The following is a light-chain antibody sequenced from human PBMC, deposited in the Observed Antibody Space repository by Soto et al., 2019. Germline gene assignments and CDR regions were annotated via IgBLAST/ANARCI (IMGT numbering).Light chain of an antibody. CDR3: QQYDNLPIT. Sequence: DIQMTQSPSSLSASVGDRFTITCQASQDISNYLNWYQQKPGKAPKLLIYDASNLETGVPSRFSGSGSGTDFTFTISSLQPEDIATYYCQQYDNLPITFGQGTRPEIK. CDR2: DAS. J-gene: IGKJ5*01. V-gene: IGKV1-33*01. CDR1: QDISNY.